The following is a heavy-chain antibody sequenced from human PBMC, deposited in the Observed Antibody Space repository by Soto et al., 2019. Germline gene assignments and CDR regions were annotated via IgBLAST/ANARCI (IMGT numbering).Heavy chain of an antibody. CDR1: AFDCGGSL. Sequence: EVQLVESGGGLVQPGESLRLSCSPSAFDCGGSLISWVRQAPGKGLEWVANIMPDGNKTYYVDTVKGGFTISRDNTKNSLVLQLTSLCAEETAGYYCARGGWWVDFHSWGQGYLVTVYS. CDR2: IMPDGNKT. D-gene: IGHD2-15*01. V-gene: IGHV3-7*01. CDR3: ARGGWWVDFHS. J-gene: IGHJ4*02.